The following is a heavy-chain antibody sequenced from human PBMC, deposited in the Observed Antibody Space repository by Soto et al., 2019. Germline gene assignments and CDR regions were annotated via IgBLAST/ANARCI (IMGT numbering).Heavy chain of an antibody. CDR1: ACPLVTDY. J-gene: IGHJ5*02. V-gene: IGHV4-59*01. CDR2: VHYGGRS. D-gene: IGHD3-10*01. CDR3: ASESAGGGVHIWLET. Sequence: SQTLSLTRAVAACPLVTDYSSCVLQPPGKGLEWIGFVHYGGRSQYDSSLRCRVIMSLDMSKNQLSLKLSSVTGADRAGYYCASESAGGGVHIWLETWGQGTQVTVS.